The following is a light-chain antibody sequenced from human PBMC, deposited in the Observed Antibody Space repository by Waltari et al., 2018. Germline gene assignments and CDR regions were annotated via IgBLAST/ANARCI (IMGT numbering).Light chain of an antibody. V-gene: IGKV3-20*01. CDR2: DTS. J-gene: IGKJ1*01. CDR3: QKYDRLPAT. CDR1: QTVGKA. Sequence: EIVFTQSPGTLSLSPGETATLSCRASQTVGKALTWYQQKPGQAPRLLIYDTSRRAPGIPDRFSGSVFGTDFSLTISRLEPEDFAVYYCQKYDRLPATFGQGTKVEIK.